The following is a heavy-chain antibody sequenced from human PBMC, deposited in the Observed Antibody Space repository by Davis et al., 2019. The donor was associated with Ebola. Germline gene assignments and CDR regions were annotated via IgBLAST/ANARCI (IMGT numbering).Heavy chain of an antibody. CDR2: IYYRGST. J-gene: IGHJ5*02. V-gene: IGHV4-59*01. D-gene: IGHD2/OR15-2a*01. CDR1: GDSISTYS. Sequence: MPSETLSLTCTVSGDSISTYSWSWIRQSPGKGLEWIGYIYYRGSTNYNPSLRNRVTISVDSSKNQFSLILTSVTAADTAVYYCARVHEYTDYFHFDPWGQGILVTVSS. CDR3: ARVHEYTDYFHFDP.